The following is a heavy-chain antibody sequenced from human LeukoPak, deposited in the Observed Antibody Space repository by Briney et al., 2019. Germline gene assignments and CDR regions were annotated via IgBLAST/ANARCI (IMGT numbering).Heavy chain of an antibody. CDR2: ISYDGSNS. D-gene: IGHD2-2*01. CDR1: GFTFSSYG. J-gene: IGHJ6*03. Sequence: GGSLRLSCAASGFTFSSYGMHWVRQAPGKGLEWVAVISYDGSNSYYADSVKGRFTTSRDNSKNTLYLQMNSLRAEDTAVYYCAKGDCSSTSCPPDYYYYYYMDVWGKGTTVTVSS. CDR3: AKGDCSSTSCPPDYYYYYYMDV. V-gene: IGHV3-30*18.